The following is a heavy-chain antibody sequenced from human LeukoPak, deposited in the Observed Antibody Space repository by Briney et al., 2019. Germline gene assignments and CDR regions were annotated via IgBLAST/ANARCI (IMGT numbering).Heavy chain of an antibody. J-gene: IGHJ4*02. CDR2: INHSGST. CDR1: GGSFSGYY. Sequence: ASETLSLTCAVYGGSFSGYYWSWIRQPPGKGLEWIGEINHSGSTNYNPSLMSRVTISVDTSKNQFSLKLSSVTAADTAVYYCARMGRYCSGGSCYYFDYWGQGTLVTVSS. D-gene: IGHD2-15*01. CDR3: ARMGRYCSGGSCYYFDY. V-gene: IGHV4-34*01.